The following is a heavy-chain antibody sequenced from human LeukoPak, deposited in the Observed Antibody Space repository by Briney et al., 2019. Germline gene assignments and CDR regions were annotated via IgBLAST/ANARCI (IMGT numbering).Heavy chain of an antibody. V-gene: IGHV7-4-1*02. CDR3: ARDQDGSSSWRGAFDI. J-gene: IGHJ3*02. CDR1: GYTFTSYA. D-gene: IGHD6-13*01. CDR2: INTNTGNP. Sequence: ASVKVSCKASGYTFTSYAMNWVRQAPGQGLEWMGWINTNTGNPTYAQGFTGRFVFSLDTSVSTAYLQISSLKAEDTAVYYCARDQDGSSSWRGAFDIWGQGTMVTVSS.